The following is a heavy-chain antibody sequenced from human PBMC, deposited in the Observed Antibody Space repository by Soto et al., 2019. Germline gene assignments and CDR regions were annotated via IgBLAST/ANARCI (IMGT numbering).Heavy chain of an antibody. CDR2: IDPSDSQT. J-gene: IGHJ4*02. CDR3: ARQIYDSDTGPNFQYYFDS. Sequence: GESLKISCKGSGYSFAGYWITWVRQKPGKGLEWMGRIDPSDSQTYYSPSFRGHVTISVTKSITTVFLQWSSLRASDTAMYYCARQIYDSDTGPNFQYYFDSWGQGTPFTVSS. D-gene: IGHD3-22*01. CDR1: GYSFAGYW. V-gene: IGHV5-10-1*01.